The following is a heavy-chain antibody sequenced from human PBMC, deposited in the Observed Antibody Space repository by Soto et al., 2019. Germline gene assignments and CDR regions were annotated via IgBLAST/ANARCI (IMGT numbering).Heavy chain of an antibody. V-gene: IGHV2-5*02. J-gene: IGHJ4*02. Sequence: QITLKESGPTLVKPTQTLTLTCTFSGFSLSTSGVGVGWIRQPPGKALEWLALIYWDDDKRYTASLKSRLTITKDTSKNQVVLTMTNMDPVDTATYYCAHRRGGWYYFDYWGQGTLVTVSS. CDR2: IYWDDDK. CDR3: AHRRGGWYYFDY. CDR1: GFSLSTSGVG. D-gene: IGHD6-19*01.